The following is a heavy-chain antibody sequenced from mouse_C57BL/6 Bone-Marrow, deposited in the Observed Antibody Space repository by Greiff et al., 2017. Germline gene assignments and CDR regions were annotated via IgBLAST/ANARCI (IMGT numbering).Heavy chain of an antibody. J-gene: IGHJ2*01. CDR1: GYSITSGYY. D-gene: IGHD1-1*01. Sequence: VQLQESGPGLVKPSQSLSLTCSVTGYSITSGYYWNWIRQFPGNKLEWMGYISYDGSNNYNPSLKNRISITRDTSKNQFFLKLNSVTTEDTATYYCARGGSRENYFDYWGQGTTLTVSS. V-gene: IGHV3-6*01. CDR3: ARGGSRENYFDY. CDR2: ISYDGSN.